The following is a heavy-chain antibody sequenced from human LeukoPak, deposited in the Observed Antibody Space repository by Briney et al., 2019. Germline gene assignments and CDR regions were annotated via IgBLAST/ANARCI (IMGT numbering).Heavy chain of an antibody. CDR2: INRSGST. D-gene: IGHD2-2*02. CDR3: ARGWVYCSSTSCYRNYYYYGMDV. V-gene: IGHV4-34*01. Sequence: PSETLSLTCAVYGGSFSGYYWSWIRQPPGKGLEWIGEINRSGSTNYNPSLKSRVTISVDTSKNQFSLKLSSVTAADTAVYYCARGWVYCSSTSCYRNYYYYGMDVWGQGTTVTVSS. J-gene: IGHJ6*02. CDR1: GGSFSGYY.